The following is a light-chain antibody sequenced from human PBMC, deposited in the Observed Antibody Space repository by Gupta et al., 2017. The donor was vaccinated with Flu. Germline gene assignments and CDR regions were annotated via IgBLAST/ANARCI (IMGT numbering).Light chain of an antibody. J-gene: IGLJ3*02. V-gene: IGLV3-19*01. CDR3: NSRDSGGSHWV. CDR1: SLRRYY. Sequence: SSELTQDPPVSVALGQTVRITCQGDSLRRYYATWYQQKPGQAPVIVIYGKNNRPSGIPDRFSGSSSGNTAYLTISGAQAEDEADYYCNSRDSGGSHWVFGGGTEVTVV. CDR2: GKN.